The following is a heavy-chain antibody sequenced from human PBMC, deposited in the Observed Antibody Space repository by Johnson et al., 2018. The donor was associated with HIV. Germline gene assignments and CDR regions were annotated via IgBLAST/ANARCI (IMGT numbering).Heavy chain of an antibody. CDR1: GFTFSTNW. CDR3: AKEGWAAAQEGWGAFDI. Sequence: VQLVESGGDLVQPGGSLRLSCVGSGFTFSTNWMHWVRQAPGKGLAWVARINGDGSTTTYADSVRGRFTISTDKARNTLHLQMNSLRVEDTAVYYCAKEGWAAAQEGWGAFDIWGQGTMVTVSS. J-gene: IGHJ3*02. D-gene: IGHD6-13*01. CDR2: INGDGSTT. V-gene: IGHV3-74*01.